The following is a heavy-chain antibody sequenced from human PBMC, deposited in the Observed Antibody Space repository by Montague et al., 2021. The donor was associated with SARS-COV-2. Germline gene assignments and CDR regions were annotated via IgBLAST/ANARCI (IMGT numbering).Heavy chain of an antibody. J-gene: IGHJ4*02. Sequence: SLSLSFSASGFTFSIYGVNWVRQAPGKGLEWVSYITGTSSLVHYADSVKGRFTISRDNAQNSLYLQMNSLRDEDTAVYYCARSTGHFDCWGLGTLVTVSS. CDR2: ITGTSSLV. V-gene: IGHV3-48*02. D-gene: IGHD7-27*01. CDR1: GFTFSIYG. CDR3: ARSTGHFDC.